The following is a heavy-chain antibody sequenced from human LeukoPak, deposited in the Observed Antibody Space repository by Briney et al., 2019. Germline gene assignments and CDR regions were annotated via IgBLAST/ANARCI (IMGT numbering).Heavy chain of an antibody. D-gene: IGHD1-26*01. CDR3: ASHVGAATSGGY. Sequence: GESLKISCKGSGYTFSSYWIGWVRQKPGKGLEWMAIIYPGDSDTRYSPSFEGQVTISVDESISTAYLQWSSLRASDTAMYYCASHVGAATSGGYWGQGTLVTVSS. CDR1: GYTFSSYW. J-gene: IGHJ4*02. CDR2: IYPGDSDT. V-gene: IGHV5-51*01.